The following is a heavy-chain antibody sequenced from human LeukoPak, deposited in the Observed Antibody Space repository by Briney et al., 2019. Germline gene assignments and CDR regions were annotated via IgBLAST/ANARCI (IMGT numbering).Heavy chain of an antibody. Sequence: GGSLRLSCAASGFTFSNFALSWVRQAPGKGLEWVSAISGSGDSTYYADSVKGRFTISRDNSKNTLYLQMNSLRAEDTAVYYCAKDLNYYDSSGYYAYWGQGTLVTVSS. J-gene: IGHJ4*02. CDR3: AKDLNYYDSSGYYAY. CDR1: GFTFSNFA. D-gene: IGHD3-22*01. CDR2: ISGSGDST. V-gene: IGHV3-23*01.